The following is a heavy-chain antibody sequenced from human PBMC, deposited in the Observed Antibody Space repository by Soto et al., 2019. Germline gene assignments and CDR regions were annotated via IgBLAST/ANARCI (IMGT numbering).Heavy chain of an antibody. J-gene: IGHJ4*02. Sequence: SETLSLTCTVSGGSISSYYWSWIRQPPGKGLEWIGYIYYSGSTNYNPSLKSRVTISVDTSKNQFSLKLSSVTAADTAVYYCARDDYGDYYFDYWGQGTLVTVSS. CDR1: GGSISSYY. V-gene: IGHV4-59*01. CDR3: ARDDYGDYYFDY. CDR2: IYYSGST. D-gene: IGHD4-17*01.